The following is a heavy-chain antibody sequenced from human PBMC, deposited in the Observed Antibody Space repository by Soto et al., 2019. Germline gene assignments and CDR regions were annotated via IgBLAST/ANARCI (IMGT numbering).Heavy chain of an antibody. CDR2: ISYDGSNK. J-gene: IGHJ4*02. V-gene: IGHV3-30*18. CDR3: AKPGASSSSSFAY. CDR1: GFTFSSYG. Sequence: RGSLRLSCAASGFTFSSYGMHWVRQAPGKGLEWVAVISYDGSNKYYADSVKGRFTISRDSSKNTLYLQMNSLRAEDTAVYYCAKPGASSSSSFAYWGQGTLVTVSS. D-gene: IGHD6-6*01.